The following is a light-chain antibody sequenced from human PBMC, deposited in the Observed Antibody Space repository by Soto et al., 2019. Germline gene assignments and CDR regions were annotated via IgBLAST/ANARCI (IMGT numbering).Light chain of an antibody. Sequence: DIVTSQCPLSLPVPPGEAASISGRSSQSLLHKNGNNYFIWYLQKKGQSPQILIYMGFKRASGVPGRFSGSGSCTYCTLKISRVEAEDAGVYYCMQALQTPRTFGQGTKVDIK. CDR1: QSLLHKNGNNY. J-gene: IGKJ1*01. CDR3: MQALQTPRT. CDR2: MGF. V-gene: IGKV2-28*01.